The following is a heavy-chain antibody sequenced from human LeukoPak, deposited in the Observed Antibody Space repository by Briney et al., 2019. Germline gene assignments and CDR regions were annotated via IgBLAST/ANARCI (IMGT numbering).Heavy chain of an antibody. J-gene: IGHJ6*04. CDR1: GGSISNYH. CDR2: IYNSGST. D-gene: IGHD2-2*01. CDR3: ARAFYCSSTSCYGGYYYAMDV. V-gene: IGHV4-59*01. Sequence: SETLSLTCTVSGGSISNYHWSWIRQPPGKGLEWIGYIYNSGSTKYNPSLKSRVTISVDTSKNQFSLKLSSVTAADTAVYYCARAFYCSSTSCYGGYYYAMDVWGKGTTVTVSS.